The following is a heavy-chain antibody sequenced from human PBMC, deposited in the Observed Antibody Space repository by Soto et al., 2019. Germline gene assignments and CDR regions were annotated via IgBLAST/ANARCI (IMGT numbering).Heavy chain of an antibody. D-gene: IGHD2-2*01. CDR1: GFTFSIYG. V-gene: IGHV3-30*18. J-gene: IGHJ6*02. Sequence: GGSLRLSCAASGFTFSIYGMHWVRQAPGKGLEWVALISYDGSTKFYADSVKGRFTISGDNSKSTLNLEMNSLSAEDTAVYFCSKDAEKYHYYNHGMDVWGQGTTVTVSS. CDR3: SKDAEKYHYYNHGMDV. CDR2: ISYDGSTK.